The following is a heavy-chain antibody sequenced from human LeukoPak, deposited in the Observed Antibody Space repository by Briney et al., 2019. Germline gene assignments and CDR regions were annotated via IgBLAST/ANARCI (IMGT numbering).Heavy chain of an antibody. CDR1: AGTFTIYA. CDR2: IIPIFGPA. J-gene: IGHJ4*02. V-gene: IGHV1-69*13. CDR3: ARVGATTPFDY. Sequence: SGSVSFTSSAGTFTIYAISWVRQAPGPGMGWMGGIIPIFGPANYAQKFQGRVTITADESTSTAYMELSSLRSEDTAVYYCARVGATTPFDYWGQGTLVTVLS. D-gene: IGHD1-26*01.